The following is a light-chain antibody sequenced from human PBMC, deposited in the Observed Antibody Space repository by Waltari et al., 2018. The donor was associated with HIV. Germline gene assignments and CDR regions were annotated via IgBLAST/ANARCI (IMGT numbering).Light chain of an antibody. Sequence: QSVLTQPPSASGTPGQRVTVSCSGSRSNIASNPVHWYQHLPKPAPKPLIYSNKQRPSGVPDRFSGSKSGTSASLAISGLQSEDEADYYCAAWDDSLNAYVFGTGTKVTVL. CDR2: SNK. CDR1: RSNIASNP. J-gene: IGLJ1*01. V-gene: IGLV1-44*01. CDR3: AAWDDSLNAYV.